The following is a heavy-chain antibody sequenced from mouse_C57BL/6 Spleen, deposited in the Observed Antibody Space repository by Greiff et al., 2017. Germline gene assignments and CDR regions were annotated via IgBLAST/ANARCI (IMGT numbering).Heavy chain of an antibody. CDR2: ISSGGDYI. J-gene: IGHJ3*01. V-gene: IGHV5-9-1*02. Sequence: DVQLVESGEGLVKPGGSLKLSCAASGFTFSSYAMSWVRQTPEKRLEWVAYISSGGDYIYYADTVKGRFTISRDNARNTLYLQMSSLKSEDTAMYYCTRDNYGSSYGAYWGQGTLVTVSA. CDR1: GFTFSSYA. CDR3: TRDNYGSSYGAY. D-gene: IGHD1-1*01.